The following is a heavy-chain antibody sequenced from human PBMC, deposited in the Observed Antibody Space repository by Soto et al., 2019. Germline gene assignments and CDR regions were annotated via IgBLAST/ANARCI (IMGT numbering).Heavy chain of an antibody. CDR2: IYYSGST. CDR1: GDSVIGYY. V-gene: IGHV4-59*02. Sequence: QVQLQESGPGLVKPSETLSLTCSVSGDSVIGYYWTWIRQPPGKGLEWIGYIYYSGSTNYNPSLKSRVTISVDTSQNQSALKLNSVTAGDTAVYYCARAAQLWDVGFDYWGQGILVTVSS. CDR3: ARAAQLWDVGFDY. D-gene: IGHD2-21*01. J-gene: IGHJ4*02.